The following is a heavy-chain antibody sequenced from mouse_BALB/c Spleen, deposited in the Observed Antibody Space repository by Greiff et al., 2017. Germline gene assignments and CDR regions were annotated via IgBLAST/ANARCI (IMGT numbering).Heavy chain of an antibody. Sequence: EVQGVESGGGLVKPGGSLKLSCAASGFTFSSYTMSWVRQTPEKRLEWVATISSGGSYTYYPDSVKGRFTISRDNAKNTLYLQMSSLKSEDTAMYYCTREEGYDDAMDYWGQGTSVTVSS. V-gene: IGHV5-6-4*01. CDR3: TREEGYDDAMDY. J-gene: IGHJ4*01. CDR1: GFTFSSYT. D-gene: IGHD2-14*01. CDR2: ISSGGSYT.